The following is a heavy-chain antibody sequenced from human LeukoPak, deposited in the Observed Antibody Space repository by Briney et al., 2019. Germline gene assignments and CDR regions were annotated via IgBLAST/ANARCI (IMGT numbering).Heavy chain of an antibody. CDR3: ARSVAIPSPYYYYYYGMDV. CDR2: MNPNSGNT. Sequence: GASVKVSCKASGHTFTSYDINWVRQAPGQGLEWMGWMNPNSGNTGYAQKFQGRVTMTRSTSISTAYMELSSLRSGDTAVYYCARSVAIPSPYYYYYYGMDVWGQGTTVTVSS. V-gene: IGHV1-8*01. J-gene: IGHJ6*02. D-gene: IGHD2-2*01. CDR1: GHTFTSYD.